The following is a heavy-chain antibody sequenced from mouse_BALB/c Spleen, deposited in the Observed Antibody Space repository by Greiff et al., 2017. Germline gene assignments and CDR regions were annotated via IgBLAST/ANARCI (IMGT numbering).Heavy chain of an antibody. CDR1: GFTFSDYY. V-gene: IGHV5-4*02. CDR3: ARDHRYDETGFDY. J-gene: IGHJ2*01. Sequence: DVQLVESGGGLVKPGGSLKLSCAASGFTFSDYYMYWVRQTPAKRLEWVATISVGGSYTYYPDSVKGRFTIARDNAKNNLYLQLSSLKSEDTAMYYCARDHRYDETGFDYWGQGTTLTVSS. D-gene: IGHD2-14*01. CDR2: ISVGGSYT.